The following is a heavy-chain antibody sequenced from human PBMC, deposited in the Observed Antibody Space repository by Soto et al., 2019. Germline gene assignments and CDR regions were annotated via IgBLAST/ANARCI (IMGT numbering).Heavy chain of an antibody. D-gene: IGHD3-10*01. J-gene: IGHJ6*02. CDR3: ARGGSGRGYYYYSYGMDV. CDR2: INHSGST. V-gene: IGHV4-34*01. Sequence: SETLSLTCAVYGGSFSGYYWSWSRQPPGKGLEWIGEINHSGSTNYNPSLKSRVTISVDTSKNQFSLKLSSVTAADTAVYYCARGGSGRGYYYYSYGMDVWGQGTTVTISS. CDR1: GGSFSGYY.